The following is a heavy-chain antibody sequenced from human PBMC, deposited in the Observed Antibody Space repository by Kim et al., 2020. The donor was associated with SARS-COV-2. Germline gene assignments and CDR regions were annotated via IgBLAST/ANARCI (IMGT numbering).Heavy chain of an antibody. J-gene: IGHJ4*02. CDR2: IWYDGSNK. CDR3: ARDGGSEYSSSPVDY. V-gene: IGHV3-33*01. Sequence: GGSLRLSCAASGFTFSSYGMHWVRQAPGKGLEWVAVIWYDGSNKYYADSVKGRFTISRANSKNTLYLQMNSLRAEDTAVYYCARDGGSEYSSSPVDYWGQGTLVTVSS. D-gene: IGHD6-13*01. CDR1: GFTFSSYG.